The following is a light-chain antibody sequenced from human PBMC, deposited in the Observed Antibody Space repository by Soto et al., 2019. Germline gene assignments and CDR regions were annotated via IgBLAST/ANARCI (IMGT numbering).Light chain of an antibody. Sequence: IQMTQSPSTLSASVVDRVTITCRASQSVSDWLAWYQQKPGNPPKLLIYDTSRLESAVPSRFSASGSGTDFTLTISSLEPEDFGVYYCQHYNYWPYTFGQGTKVDIK. CDR1: QSVSDW. V-gene: IGKV1-5*01. CDR2: DTS. CDR3: QHYNYWPYT. J-gene: IGKJ2*01.